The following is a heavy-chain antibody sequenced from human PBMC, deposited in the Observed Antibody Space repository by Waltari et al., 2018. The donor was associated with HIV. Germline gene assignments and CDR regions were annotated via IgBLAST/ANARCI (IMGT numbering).Heavy chain of an antibody. CDR2: MNPNSCNT. CDR3: ARLGYCSSTSCYYYYYYGMDV. D-gene: IGHD2-2*01. Sequence: QVQLVQSGAEVKKPGASVKVSCKASGYTFTSYDINWVRQATGQGLEWMGWMNPNSCNTGYAQKCQGRVTMTRNTSISTAYMELSSLRSEDTAVYYCARLGYCSSTSCYYYYYYGMDVWGQGTTVTVSS. J-gene: IGHJ6*02. CDR1: GYTFTSYD. V-gene: IGHV1-8*01.